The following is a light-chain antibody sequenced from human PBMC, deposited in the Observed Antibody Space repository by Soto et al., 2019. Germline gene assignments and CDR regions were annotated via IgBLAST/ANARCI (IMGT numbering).Light chain of an antibody. J-gene: IGKJ1*01. CDR1: QSISSW. CDR3: QQYNSYWT. CDR2: DAS. V-gene: IGKV1-5*01. Sequence: DIQMTQSPSTLSASVGDRVTITCPASQSISSWLAWYQQKPGKAPKLLIYDASSLESGVPSRFSGSGSGTEFTLTISILQPDDFATYYCQQYNSYWTFGQGTKVEIK.